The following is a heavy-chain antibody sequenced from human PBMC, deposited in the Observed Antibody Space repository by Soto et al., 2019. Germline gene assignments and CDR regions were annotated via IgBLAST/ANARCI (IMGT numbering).Heavy chain of an antibody. J-gene: IGHJ4*02. CDR1: GGSISSYY. V-gene: IGHV4-59*01. Sequence: PSETLSLTCSVSGGSISSYYWSWIRQPPGKGLEWIGYIYYSGSTNYNPSLKSRVTISVDTSKNQFSLKLSSVTAADTAVYYCARTYYYGSGSLYYFDYWGQGTLVTVSS. CDR3: ARTYYYGSGSLYYFDY. D-gene: IGHD3-10*01. CDR2: IYYSGST.